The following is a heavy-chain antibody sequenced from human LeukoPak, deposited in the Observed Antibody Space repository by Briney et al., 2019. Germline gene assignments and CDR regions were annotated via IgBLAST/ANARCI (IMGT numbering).Heavy chain of an antibody. Sequence: SETLSLTCAVYGGSFSGYYWSWIRQPPGKGLEWTGEINHSGSTNYNPSLKSRVTISVDTSKNQFSLKLSSVTAADTAVYYCARGRRWLQLSAPFDYWGQGTLVTVSS. CDR3: ARGRRWLQLSAPFDY. D-gene: IGHD5-24*01. J-gene: IGHJ4*02. CDR1: GGSFSGYY. V-gene: IGHV4-34*01. CDR2: INHSGST.